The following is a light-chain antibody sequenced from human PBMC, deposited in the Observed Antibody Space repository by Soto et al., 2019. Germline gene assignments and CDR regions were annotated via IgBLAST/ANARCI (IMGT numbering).Light chain of an antibody. CDR1: SSDVGGYNY. CDR3: SSYTSSSTYV. J-gene: IGLJ1*01. V-gene: IGLV2-14*01. CDR2: EVS. Sequence: QSALTQPASVSGSPGQSITISCTGTSSDVGGYNYVSWYQQHPGKAPKLMIYEVSNRPSGVSNRFSGSKSGNTASLTISGLQAEDGADYYCSSYTSSSTYVFGSGTKLTFL.